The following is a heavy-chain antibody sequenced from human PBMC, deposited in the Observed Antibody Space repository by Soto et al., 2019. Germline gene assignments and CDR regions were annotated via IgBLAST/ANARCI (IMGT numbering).Heavy chain of an antibody. CDR3: ARDPHEYWTSYWFDP. Sequence: ASVKFYCKASGYNFNIYGINWVRQAPGQGLELMGWISAYDGKTTYAEKFQGRVTMTTDASTSTAYMELRSPRSDDTAVYYCARDPHEYWTSYWFDPWGQGTLVTV. CDR2: ISAYDGKT. CDR1: GYNFNIYG. J-gene: IGHJ5*02. D-gene: IGHD3-3*01. V-gene: IGHV1-18*01.